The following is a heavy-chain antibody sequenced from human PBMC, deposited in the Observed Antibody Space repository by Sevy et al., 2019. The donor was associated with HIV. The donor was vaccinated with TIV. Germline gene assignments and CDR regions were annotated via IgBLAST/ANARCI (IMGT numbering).Heavy chain of an antibody. V-gene: IGHV4-59*08. CDR3: ARQGEFAASYYDSSGYYSFDY. D-gene: IGHD3-22*01. CDR1: GGSISSYY. J-gene: IGHJ4*02. Sequence: SETLSLTCTVSGGSISSYYWSWIRQPPGKGLEWIGYIYYSGSTNYNPSLKSRVTISVDTSKNQFSLNLSCVTAADTAVYYCARQGEFAASYYDSSGYYSFDYWGQGTLVTVSS. CDR2: IYYSGST.